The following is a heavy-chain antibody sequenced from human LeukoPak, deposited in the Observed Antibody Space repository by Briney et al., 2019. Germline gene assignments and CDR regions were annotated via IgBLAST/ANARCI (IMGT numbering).Heavy chain of an antibody. CDR2: IIPIFGTA. CDR3: ARDQGYDSSGYYYGVGWFDP. J-gene: IGHJ5*02. V-gene: IGHV1-69*13. D-gene: IGHD3-22*01. Sequence: ASVKVSCKASGGTFSSYAISWVRQAPGQGLEWMGGIIPIFGTANYAQKFQGRVTITADESTSTAYIELSSLRSEDTAVYYCARDQGYDSSGYYYGVGWFDPWGQGTLVTVSS. CDR1: GGTFSSYA.